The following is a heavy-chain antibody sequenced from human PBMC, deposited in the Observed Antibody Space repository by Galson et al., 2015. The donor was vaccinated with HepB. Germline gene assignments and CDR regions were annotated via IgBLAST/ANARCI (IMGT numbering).Heavy chain of an antibody. CDR1: GFTFSSYG. V-gene: IGHV3-33*01. CDR3: ARDYYDSSGYYYVWD. Sequence: SLRLSCAASGFTFSSYGMHWVRQAPGKGLEWVAVIWYDGSNKYYADSVKGRFTISRDNSKNTLYLQMNSLRAEDTAVYYCARDYYDSSGYYYVWDWGQGTLVTVSS. CDR2: IWYDGSNK. J-gene: IGHJ4*02. D-gene: IGHD3-22*01.